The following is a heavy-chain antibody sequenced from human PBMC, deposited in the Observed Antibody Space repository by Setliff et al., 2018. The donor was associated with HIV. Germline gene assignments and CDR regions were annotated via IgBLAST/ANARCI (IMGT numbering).Heavy chain of an antibody. CDR1: GYTFTSYA. CDR3: ARVYYGSGWGIRDAFDI. J-gene: IGHJ3*02. Sequence: ASVKVSCKASGYTFTSYAMHWVRQAPGQRLEWMGWMNPNRGNTRYAQKFQGRVTMTRDTSIRTVYMELSSLRFEDTAVYYCARVYYGSGWGIRDAFDIWGQGTMVTVSS. CDR2: MNPNRGNT. D-gene: IGHD3-10*01. V-gene: IGHV1-8*02.